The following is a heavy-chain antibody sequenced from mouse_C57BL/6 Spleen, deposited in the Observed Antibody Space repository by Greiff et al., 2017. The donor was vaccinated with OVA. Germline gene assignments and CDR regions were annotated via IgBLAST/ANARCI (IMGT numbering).Heavy chain of an antibody. CDR3: ARWDTVHYYAMDY. V-gene: IGHV1-59*01. Sequence: QVHVKQPGAELVRPGTSVKLSCKASGYTFTSYWMHWVKQRPGQGLEWIGVIDPSDSYTNYNQKFKGKATLTVDTSSSTAYMQLSSLTSEDSAVYYCARWDTVHYYAMDYWGQGTSVTVSS. J-gene: IGHJ4*01. D-gene: IGHD1-1*01. CDR2: IDPSDSYT. CDR1: GYTFTSYW.